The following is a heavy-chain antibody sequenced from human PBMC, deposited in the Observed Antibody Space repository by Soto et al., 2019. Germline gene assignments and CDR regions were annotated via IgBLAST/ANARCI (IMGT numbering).Heavy chain of an antibody. D-gene: IGHD1-26*01. V-gene: IGHV3-23*01. CDR1: GFTFSSYA. J-gene: IGHJ4*02. CDR2: ISGSGGST. CDR3: AHRRGYSGSYYFDS. Sequence: GGSLRLSCAASGFTFSSYAMSWVRQAPGKGLEWVSAISGSGGSTYYADSVKGRFTISRDNSKNTLYLQMTNMDPVDTATYYCAHRRGYSGSYYFDSWGQGALVTVSS.